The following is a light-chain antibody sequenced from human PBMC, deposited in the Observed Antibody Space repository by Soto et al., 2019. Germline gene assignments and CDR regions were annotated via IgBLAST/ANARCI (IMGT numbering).Light chain of an antibody. CDR3: QQYGSSPRT. CDR1: QSVSSNK. CDR2: GAS. J-gene: IGKJ1*01. V-gene: IGKV3-20*01. Sequence: EIVLTQSPGTLSLSPGERATLSGRASQSVSSNKLAWYQQKPGQAPRLLIYGASDRATGIPDRFSGSGSGTDFSLSISRLEPEDFAEYHCQQYGSSPRTFGQGTKVEIK.